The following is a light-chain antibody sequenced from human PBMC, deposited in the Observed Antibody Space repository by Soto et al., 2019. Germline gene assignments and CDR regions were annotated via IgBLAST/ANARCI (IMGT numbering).Light chain of an antibody. V-gene: IGKV3-20*01. CDR3: QQGVT. CDR2: DAS. CDR1: QSLTTNY. J-gene: IGKJ4*01. Sequence: DIVLTQSPGTLSSSPGERATLSCRASQSLTTNYLAWYQQKPGQAPRLLIYDASSRATGIPDRFSGSGSGTDFTLTIARLEPEDFAVFYCQQGVTFGGGTKVEIK.